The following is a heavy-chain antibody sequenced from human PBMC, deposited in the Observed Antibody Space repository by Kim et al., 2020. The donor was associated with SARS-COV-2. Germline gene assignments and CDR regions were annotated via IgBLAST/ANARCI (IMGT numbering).Heavy chain of an antibody. V-gene: IGHV1-69*01. CDR3: ARDRPYHDY. D-gene: IGHD2-2*01. J-gene: IGHJ4*02. CDR2: TA. Sequence: TANYAQKFQGRVTITADESTSTAYMGLSSLRSEDTAVDYCARDRPYHDYWGQGTLVTVSS.